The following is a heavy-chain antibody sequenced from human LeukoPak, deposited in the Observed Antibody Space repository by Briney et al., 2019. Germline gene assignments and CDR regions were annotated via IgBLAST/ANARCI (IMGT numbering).Heavy chain of an antibody. CDR3: ARDPHCSSTSCYNYYYYYMDV. J-gene: IGHJ6*03. V-gene: IGHV3-30-3*01. Sequence: GRSLRLSCAASGFTFSSYAMHWVRQAPGKGLEWVAVISYDGSNKYYADSVKGRFTISRDNSKNTLYLQMNSLRAEDTAVYYCARDPHCSSTSCYNYYYYYMDVWGKGTTVTVSS. CDR1: GFTFSSYA. CDR2: ISYDGSNK. D-gene: IGHD2-2*01.